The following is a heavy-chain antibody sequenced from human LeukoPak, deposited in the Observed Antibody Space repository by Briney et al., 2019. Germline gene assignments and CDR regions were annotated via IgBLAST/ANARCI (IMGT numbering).Heavy chain of an antibody. CDR3: AKDRGVVRGVVY. Sequence: QPGRSLRLSCASSGFTFSAHGMHWVRQAPGKGLKWVALTWYDGSSEYYAASVKGRLTISRDNSKNTLYLQMNSLRAEDTAVYYCAKDRGVVRGVVYWGQGTLVTVSS. CDR2: TWYDGSSE. V-gene: IGHV3-33*06. D-gene: IGHD3-10*01. J-gene: IGHJ4*02. CDR1: GFTFSAHG.